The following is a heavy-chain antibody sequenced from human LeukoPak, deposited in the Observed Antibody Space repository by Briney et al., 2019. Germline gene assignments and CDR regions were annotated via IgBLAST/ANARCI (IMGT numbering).Heavy chain of an antibody. Sequence: GESLKISCKGSGYSFTSYWIGWVRQMPGKGLEWMGIIYPGDSDTRYSPSFQGQVTISADKSISTAYLQWSSLKASDTAMYYCARTGATTMIAWWFDPWGQGTLVTVSS. CDR3: ARTGATTMIAWWFDP. J-gene: IGHJ5*02. CDR2: IYPGDSDT. CDR1: GYSFTSYW. D-gene: IGHD3-22*01. V-gene: IGHV5-51*01.